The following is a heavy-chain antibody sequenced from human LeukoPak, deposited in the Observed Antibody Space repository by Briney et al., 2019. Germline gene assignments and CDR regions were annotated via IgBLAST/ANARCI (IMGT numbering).Heavy chain of an antibody. D-gene: IGHD3-22*01. J-gene: IGHJ4*02. CDR3: ARGVSYYDSSGFDY. CDR2: INHSGST. V-gene: IGHV4-34*01. CDR1: GGSFSGYY. Sequence: SETLSLTYAVYGGSFSGYYWSWIRQPPGKGLEWIGEINHSGSTNYNPSLKSRVTISVDTSKNQFSLKLSSVTAADTAVYYCARGVSYYDSSGFDYWGQGTLVTVSS.